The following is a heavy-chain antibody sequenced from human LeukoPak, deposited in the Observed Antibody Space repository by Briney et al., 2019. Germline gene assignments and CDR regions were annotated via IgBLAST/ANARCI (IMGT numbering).Heavy chain of an antibody. CDR3: PIGPAD. Sequence: GGSLRLSCAASGFTFSSNWRHWVRQAPGKGLVWVAKINPDGNRSDYVDSVKGRFTLSRDNATNTLYLQMDSLTAEDTAVYYCPIGPADWGQGTLVIVSS. J-gene: IGHJ1*01. V-gene: IGHV3-74*01. CDR2: INPDGNRS. CDR1: GFTFSSNW.